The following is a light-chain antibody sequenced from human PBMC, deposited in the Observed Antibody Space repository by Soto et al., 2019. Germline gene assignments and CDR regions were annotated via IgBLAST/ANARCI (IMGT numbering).Light chain of an antibody. CDR1: QSVNNNY. CDR2: GAS. J-gene: IGKJ1*01. V-gene: IGKV3-20*01. CDR3: QQYSSLWT. Sequence: EIVLTQSPCTLSLSPGERATLSCRTSQSVNNNYLAWYQQKPGQAPRLLIYGASSRATGIPDRFSGSGSGTDFTLSISRLEPEDIAVYYCQQYSSLWTFGQGTKVDIK.